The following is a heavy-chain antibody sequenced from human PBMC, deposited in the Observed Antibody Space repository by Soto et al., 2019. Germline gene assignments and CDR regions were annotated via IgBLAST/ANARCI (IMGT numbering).Heavy chain of an antibody. Sequence: QITLKESGPMLVKPTQTLTLTCTFSGFSLSTTGVGVGWIRQPPGKALEWLALIYWDDSKQYSPSLEGRLTNTKGPPKTPGGLTMANKGPVATAPYFLLPKGGGDRILDYWGQGTLVTVSS. CDR3: LPKGGGDRILDY. V-gene: IGHV2-5*02. CDR1: GFSLSTTGVG. J-gene: IGHJ4*02. CDR2: IYWDDSK. D-gene: IGHD3-16*01.